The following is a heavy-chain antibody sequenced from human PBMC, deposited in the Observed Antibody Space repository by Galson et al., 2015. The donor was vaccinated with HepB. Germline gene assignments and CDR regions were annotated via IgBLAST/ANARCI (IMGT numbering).Heavy chain of an antibody. CDR3: ARADWTMVDPYYLDY. D-gene: IGHD4/OR15-4a*01. CDR2: IFPGDSDT. V-gene: IGHV5-51*01. CDR1: GYWFSRYW. Sequence: QSGAEVKKPGESLKISCKGSGYWFSRYWIAWVRQMPGKGLEWMGIIFPGDSDTRYSPSFKGQVTISADNSISTAYLQWSSLKASDTAVYYCARADWTMVDPYYLDYWGQGTLVTVAS. J-gene: IGHJ4*02.